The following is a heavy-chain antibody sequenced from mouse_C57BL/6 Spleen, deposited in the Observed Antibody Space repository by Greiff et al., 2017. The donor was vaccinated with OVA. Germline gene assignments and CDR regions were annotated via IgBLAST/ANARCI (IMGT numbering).Heavy chain of an antibody. Sequence: EVQLVESGGDLVKPGGSLKLSCAASGFTFSSYGMSWVRQTPDKRLEWVATISSGGSYTYYPDSVKGRFTISRDNAKNTLYLQMSSLKSEDTAMYYCARYWEDYFDYWGQGTTLTVSS. J-gene: IGHJ2*01. V-gene: IGHV5-6*01. CDR1: GFTFSSYG. CDR2: ISSGGSYT. D-gene: IGHD4-1*01. CDR3: ARYWEDYFDY.